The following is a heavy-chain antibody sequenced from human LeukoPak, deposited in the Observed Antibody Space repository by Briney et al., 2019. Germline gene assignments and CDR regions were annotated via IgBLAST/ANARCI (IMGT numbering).Heavy chain of an antibody. D-gene: IGHD5-18*01. CDR3: ARVDTVMAYYFDL. CDR1: GLTASTNC. J-gene: IGHJ4*02. V-gene: IGHV3-53*04. CDR2: IYSGGTT. Sequence: GGSLRLSWAASGLTASTNCMTWVRQAQGKGLEWVSTIYSGGTTYYADSVMGRFTISRHNSRNTLYLQMNSLRAEDAAVYYCARVDTVMAYYFDLWGQGTLVTVSS.